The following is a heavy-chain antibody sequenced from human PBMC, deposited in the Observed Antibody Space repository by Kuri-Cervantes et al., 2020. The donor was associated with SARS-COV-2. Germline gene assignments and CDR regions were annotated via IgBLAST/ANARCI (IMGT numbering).Heavy chain of an antibody. J-gene: IGHJ4*02. CDR3: ASLPEYTSDGELFDF. D-gene: IGHD6-19*01. Sequence: GGSLRLSCAASGFTVSSNYMSWVRQAPGKGLGWVSVIYSGGSTYYADSVKGRFTISRDNSKNTLYLQMNSLRAEDTAVYYCASLPEYTSDGELFDFWGQGTLVTVSS. CDR2: IYSGGST. CDR1: GFTVSSNY. V-gene: IGHV3-53*01.